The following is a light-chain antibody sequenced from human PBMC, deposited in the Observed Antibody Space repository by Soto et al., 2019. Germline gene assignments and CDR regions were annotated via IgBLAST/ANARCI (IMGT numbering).Light chain of an antibody. CDR3: QQTYSAPPT. Sequence: DIQMTQSPSSLPASVGDRVTITCRASQIISTYLNWYQQRAGLAPRLLIYAASSLQSGVPPRFSGSGSGTDFTLTISSLQPEDFATYFCQQTYSAPPTFGQGTKV. J-gene: IGKJ1*01. V-gene: IGKV1-39*01. CDR1: QIISTY. CDR2: AAS.